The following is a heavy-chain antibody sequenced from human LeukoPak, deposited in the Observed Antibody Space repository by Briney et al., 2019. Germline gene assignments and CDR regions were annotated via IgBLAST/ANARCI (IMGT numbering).Heavy chain of an antibody. Sequence: PSETLSLTCTVSGGSISSYYWTWMRQPPGKGLEWIGYIDYSGTTNYNPSLKSRVTISVDTSKNQFPLKLSSVTAADTAVYYCARGYAAMVTYYYYMDVWGKGTTVTVSS. V-gene: IGHV4-59*01. CDR2: IDYSGTT. CDR3: ARGYAAMVTYYYYMDV. D-gene: IGHD5-18*01. J-gene: IGHJ6*03. CDR1: GGSISSYY.